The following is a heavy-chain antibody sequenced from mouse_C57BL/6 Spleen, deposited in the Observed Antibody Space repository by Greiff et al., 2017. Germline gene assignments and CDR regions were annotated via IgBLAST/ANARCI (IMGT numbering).Heavy chain of an antibody. D-gene: IGHD3-3*01. CDR2: IYPSDSET. Sequence: QVQLQQPGAELVRPGSSVKLSCKASGYTFTSYWMDWVKQRPGQGLEWIGNIYPSDSETHYNHKFKDKATLTVDKSSSTAYMQLSSLTSEDSAVYYCARRGTGGYWYFDVWGTGTTVTVSS. V-gene: IGHV1-61*01. J-gene: IGHJ1*03. CDR3: ARRGTGGYWYFDV. CDR1: GYTFTSYW.